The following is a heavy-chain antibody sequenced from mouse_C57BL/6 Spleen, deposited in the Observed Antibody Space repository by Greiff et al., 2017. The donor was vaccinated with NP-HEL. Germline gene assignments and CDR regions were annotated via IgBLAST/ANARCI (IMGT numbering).Heavy chain of an antibody. J-gene: IGHJ1*03. V-gene: IGHV1-69*01. D-gene: IGHD2-2*01. CDR2: IDPSDSYT. CDR1: GYTFTSYW. CDR3: AREWSMVTTDWYFDV. Sequence: QVQLQQPGAELVMPGASVKLSCKASGYTFTSYWMHWVKQRPGQGLEWIGEIDPSDSYTNYNQKFKGKSTLTVDKSSSTAYMQLSSLTSEDSAVYYCAREWSMVTTDWYFDVWGTGTTVTVSS.